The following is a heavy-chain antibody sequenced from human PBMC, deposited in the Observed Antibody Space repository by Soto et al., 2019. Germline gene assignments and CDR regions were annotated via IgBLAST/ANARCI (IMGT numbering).Heavy chain of an antibody. J-gene: IGHJ5*01. CDR3: ARDHRWGYQYGDYGDS. CDR1: GFSVDEYG. Sequence: EVQLVESGGGVVRPGGSLRLACAASGFSVDEYGMSWVRQVPGKGLEWVSGLHRNGKTTSYADSVRGRFAISRDDAKNSLYLQMNSLRAEDTAFYYCARDHRWGYQYGDYGDSWGHGTLVTVSS. CDR2: LHRNGKTT. D-gene: IGHD4-17*01. V-gene: IGHV3-20*04.